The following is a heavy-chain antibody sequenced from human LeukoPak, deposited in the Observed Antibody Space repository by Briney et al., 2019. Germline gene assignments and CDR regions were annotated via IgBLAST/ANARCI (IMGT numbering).Heavy chain of an antibody. J-gene: IGHJ6*02. CDR2: IYTSGST. D-gene: IGHD3-3*01. V-gene: IGHV4-61*02. Sequence: SETLSLTCTDSGGSISSSSYYWGWIRQPAGKGLEWIGRIYTSGSTNYNPSLKSRVTMSVDTSKNQFSLKLSSVTAADTAVYYCARDQWYYDFWSGYPRDSGMDVWGQGTTVTVSS. CDR3: ARDQWYYDFWSGYPRDSGMDV. CDR1: GGSISSSSYY.